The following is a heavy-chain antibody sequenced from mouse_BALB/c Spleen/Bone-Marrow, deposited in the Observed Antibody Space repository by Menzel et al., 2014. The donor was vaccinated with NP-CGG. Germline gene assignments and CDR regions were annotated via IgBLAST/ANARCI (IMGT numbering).Heavy chain of an antibody. J-gene: IGHJ3*02. CDR1: GYAFSSYW. Sequence: QVQLQHSGAELVRPGSSVKISCKASGYAFSSYWMNWVKQRPGQGLEWIGQIHPGEGDTNYNGKFKVKATLTADKSSSTASMQLSGLASEEGAVYLCARGGICYGNSQLGYWGRGTLVTVSA. V-gene: IGHV1-80*01. CDR3: ARGGICYGNSQLGY. D-gene: IGHD2-1*01. CDR2: IHPGEGDT.